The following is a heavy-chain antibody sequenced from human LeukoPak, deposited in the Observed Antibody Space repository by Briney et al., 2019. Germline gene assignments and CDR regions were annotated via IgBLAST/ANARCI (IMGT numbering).Heavy chain of an antibody. Sequence: PGGSLRLSWAAPGFTFSSYGMHWVRQAPGKGLEWVAFIRYDGSNKYYADSVKGRFTISRDNSKNTLYLQMNSLRAEDTAVYYCAKDGYSSGWYGTYYYYMDVWGKGTTVTVSS. D-gene: IGHD6-19*01. V-gene: IGHV3-30*02. CDR3: AKDGYSSGWYGTYYYYMDV. CDR2: IRYDGSNK. J-gene: IGHJ6*03. CDR1: GFTFSSYG.